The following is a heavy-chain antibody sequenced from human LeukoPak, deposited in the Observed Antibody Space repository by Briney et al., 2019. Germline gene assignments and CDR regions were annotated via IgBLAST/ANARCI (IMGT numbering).Heavy chain of an antibody. CDR1: GGSITTYY. D-gene: IGHD6-6*01. V-gene: IGHV4-59*01. CDR2: IYYSGDA. J-gene: IGHJ6*03. CDR3: ARTYSSSPFYYYMDV. Sequence: PSETLSLTCTVSGGSITTYYWSWIRQPPGKGLEWIGYIYYSGDAYYNPSLKSRVTISVGTSKNQFSLRLSAVTAADTAVYYCARTYSSSPFYYYMDVWGKGTTVIVSS.